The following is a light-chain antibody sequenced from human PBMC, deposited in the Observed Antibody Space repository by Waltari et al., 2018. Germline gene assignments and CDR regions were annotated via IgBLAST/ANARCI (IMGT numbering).Light chain of an antibody. V-gene: IGLV1-51*01. Sequence: QSVLTQPPSVSAAPRQKVTLSCSGSSSNTGNYYVTWYHQLPGAPPKLLIHDNNKRPSGIPARFSASKSGTSATLGITGLQIGDEADYYCATWDNSLTDVVFGGGTKLTVL. J-gene: IGLJ2*01. CDR3: ATWDNSLTDVV. CDR2: DNN. CDR1: SSNTGNYY.